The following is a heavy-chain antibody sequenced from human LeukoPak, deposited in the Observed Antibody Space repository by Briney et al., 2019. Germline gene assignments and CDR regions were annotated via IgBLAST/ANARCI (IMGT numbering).Heavy chain of an antibody. Sequence: PGGSLRLSCAASGFTFSSYGMHWVRQAPGKGLEWVAVIWYDGSNKYYADSVKGRFTISRDNSKNTLYLQMNSLRAEDTAVYYCARAGTSRLWFGELFDDYWGQGTLVTVSS. J-gene: IGHJ4*02. V-gene: IGHV3-33*01. CDR3: ARAGTSRLWFGELFDDY. CDR1: GFTFSSYG. CDR2: IWYDGSNK. D-gene: IGHD3-10*01.